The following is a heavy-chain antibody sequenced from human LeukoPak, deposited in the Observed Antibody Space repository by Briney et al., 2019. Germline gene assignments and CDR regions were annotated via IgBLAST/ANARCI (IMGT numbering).Heavy chain of an antibody. Sequence: ASVKVSCKASGYTFTDYYIHWVRQAPGQGLEWMGIINPSGGSTSYAQKFQGRVTMTRDTSTSTAYMELSSLRSEDTAVYYCASSIAAAGRGRGYYYGMDVWGQGTTVTVSS. CDR3: ASSIAAAGRGRGYYYGMDV. CDR1: GYTFTDYY. CDR2: INPSGGST. J-gene: IGHJ6*02. D-gene: IGHD6-13*01. V-gene: IGHV1-46*01.